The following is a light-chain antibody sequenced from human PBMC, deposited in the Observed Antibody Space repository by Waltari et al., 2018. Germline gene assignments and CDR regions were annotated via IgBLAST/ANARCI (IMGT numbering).Light chain of an antibody. J-gene: IGKJ4*01. Sequence: DIVMPQSPHSLAVSVGERAPLTSKSSQSLLYSSNNKNYLAWYQQKPGQPPKLLIYWASTREFGVPDRFSGSGSGTDFTLTISSLQAEDVAVYYCQQYYSTSPLTFGGGTKVEIK. CDR1: QSLLYSSNNKNY. CDR3: QQYYSTSPLT. CDR2: WAS. V-gene: IGKV4-1*01.